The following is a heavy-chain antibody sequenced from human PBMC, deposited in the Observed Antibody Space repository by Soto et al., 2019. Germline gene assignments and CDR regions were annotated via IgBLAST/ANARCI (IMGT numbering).Heavy chain of an antibody. J-gene: IGHJ4*02. CDR1: GFTLSSYE. D-gene: IGHD2-21*01. CDR2: ISDSGNLI. CDR3: AREEINCGGDCFAL. V-gene: IGHV3-48*03. Sequence: EVQLVESGGDLVQPGGSLRLSCAASGFTLSSYEMNWVRQAPGKGLEWISYISDSGNLIYYADSVRGRFTNSRDRNSLYLQRNSLRAEDTAVYFCAREEINCGGDCFALWGQGTLVTVSS.